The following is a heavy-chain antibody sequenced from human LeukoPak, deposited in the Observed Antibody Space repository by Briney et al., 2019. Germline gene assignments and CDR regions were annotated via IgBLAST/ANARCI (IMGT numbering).Heavy chain of an antibody. Sequence: SETLSLTCTVSGYSISSANYCAWIRQPPGKALEWIGSIYHSGSTYYNPSLKSRVTISVDTSKNEFSLKLSSVTAADTAVYYCARSGSSGYYPTRGYYFDYWGQGTLVTVSS. J-gene: IGHJ4*02. CDR1: GYSISSANY. CDR2: IYHSGST. D-gene: IGHD3-22*01. CDR3: ARSGSSGYYPTRGYYFDY. V-gene: IGHV4-38-2*02.